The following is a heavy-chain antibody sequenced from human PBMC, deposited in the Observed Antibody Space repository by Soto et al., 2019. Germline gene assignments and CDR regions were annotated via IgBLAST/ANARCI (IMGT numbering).Heavy chain of an antibody. CDR3: ARDLYSSSSFFLHTPAYYYGMDV. Sequence: ASVKVSCKASGYTFTSYAMHWVRQAPGQRLEWMGWINAGNGNTKYSQKFQGRVTITRDTSASTAYMELSSLRSEDTAVYYCARDLYSSSSFFLHTPAYYYGMDVWGQGTTVTVSS. CDR2: INAGNGNT. D-gene: IGHD6-6*01. V-gene: IGHV1-3*01. CDR1: GYTFTSYA. J-gene: IGHJ6*02.